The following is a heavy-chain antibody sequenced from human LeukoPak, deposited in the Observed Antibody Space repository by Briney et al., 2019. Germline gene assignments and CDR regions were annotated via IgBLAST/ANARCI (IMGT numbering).Heavy chain of an antibody. CDR2: IYYSGST. CDR1: GGSISNYY. D-gene: IGHD2-2*01. CDR3: ARGPYCSSTSCFNWFDP. J-gene: IGHJ5*02. Sequence: SETLSLTCTVSGGSISNYYWNWIRQPPGKGLEWIGYIYYSGSTNYNPSLKSRVTFSLDTSKNQFSLKLSSVTAADTAVYYCARGPYCSSTSCFNWFDPWGQGTLVTVSS. V-gene: IGHV4-59*12.